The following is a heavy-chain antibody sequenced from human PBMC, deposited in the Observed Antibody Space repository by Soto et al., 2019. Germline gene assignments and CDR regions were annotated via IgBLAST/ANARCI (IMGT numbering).Heavy chain of an antibody. CDR1: GYGFTTYG. Sequence: QVHLVQSGAEVKKPGASVKVSCKGSGYGFTTYGITWVRQAPGQGLEWMAWISAHNGNTNYAQKLQDRAAVTRDTSTSTAYMELRSLRSDVTAVYYCARGRYGDYWGHGALVTGSS. V-gene: IGHV1-18*01. CDR2: ISAHNGNT. D-gene: IGHD1-1*01. CDR3: ARGRYGDY. J-gene: IGHJ4*01.